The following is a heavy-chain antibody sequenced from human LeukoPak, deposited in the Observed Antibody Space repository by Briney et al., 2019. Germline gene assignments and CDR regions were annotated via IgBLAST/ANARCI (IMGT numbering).Heavy chain of an antibody. CDR3: AREFDSGPDY. D-gene: IGHD5-12*01. CDR1: GFTFSAYW. J-gene: IGHJ4*02. CDR2: INTDGSSP. Sequence: GGSLRLSCAASGFTFSAYWMHWVRQAPGKGLVWVSRINTDGSSPTYAASVKGRFTISRDNAKNTLYLQMNSLRAEDTAVYYCAREFDSGPDYWGQGTLVTVSS. V-gene: IGHV3-74*01.